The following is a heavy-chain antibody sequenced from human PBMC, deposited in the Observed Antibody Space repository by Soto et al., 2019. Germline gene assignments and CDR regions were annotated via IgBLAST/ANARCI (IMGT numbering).Heavy chain of an antibody. CDR1: GDSVSSNSAA. V-gene: IGHV6-1*01. Sequence: SQTLSLTCAISGDSVSSNSAAWNGIRQSPSRGLEWLGRTYYRSKWYNDYAVSVKSRITINPDTSKNQFSLQLNSVTPEDTAVYYCARENNWNDRSFDYWGQGTLVTVS. J-gene: IGHJ4*02. D-gene: IGHD1-1*01. CDR2: TYYRSKWYN. CDR3: ARENNWNDRSFDY.